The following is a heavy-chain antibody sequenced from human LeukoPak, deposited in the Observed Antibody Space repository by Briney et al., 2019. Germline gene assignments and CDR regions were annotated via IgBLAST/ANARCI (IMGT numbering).Heavy chain of an antibody. V-gene: IGHV4-59*01. CDR1: GGSISSYY. CDR2: IYYSGST. CDR3: ARGSIVVYYYYMDV. Sequence: SETLSLTCTVSGGSISSYYWSWIRQPPGKGLEWIGYIYYSGSTNYNPSLKSRVTISVDTSKNQFSLMLSSVTAADPAVHYCARGSIVVYYYYMDVWGKGTTVTVSS. J-gene: IGHJ6*03. D-gene: IGHD2-21*01.